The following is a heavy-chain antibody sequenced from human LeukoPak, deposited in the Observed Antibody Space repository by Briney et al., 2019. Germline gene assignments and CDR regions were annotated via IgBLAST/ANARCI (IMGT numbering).Heavy chain of an antibody. CDR2: ISYDGSNK. D-gene: IGHD6-19*01. CDR3: AKGPWLAVAGSGFDY. Sequence: PGGSLRLSCAASGFTFSSYGMHWVRQAPGKGLEWVAVISYDGSNKYYADSVKGRFTISRDNSKNTLYLQMNSLRAEDTAVYYCAKGPWLAVAGSGFDYWGQGTLVTVSS. J-gene: IGHJ4*02. CDR1: GFTFSSYG. V-gene: IGHV3-30*18.